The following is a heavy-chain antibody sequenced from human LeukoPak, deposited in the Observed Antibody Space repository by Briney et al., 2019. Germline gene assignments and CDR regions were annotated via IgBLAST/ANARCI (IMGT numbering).Heavy chain of an antibody. CDR3: AKDSGYGDYGGEYFPH. J-gene: IGHJ1*01. D-gene: IGHD4-17*01. V-gene: IGHV3-23*01. CDR1: GFTFSNYA. CDR2: ITVNSADT. Sequence: GGSLRLSCAASGFTFSNYAMSWVRQSPGKGLEWVSSITVNSADTYYADSMKGRFTISSDNSKNTLYLQMNSLRAEDTAIYYCAKDSGYGDYGGEYFPHWGQGTLVTVSS.